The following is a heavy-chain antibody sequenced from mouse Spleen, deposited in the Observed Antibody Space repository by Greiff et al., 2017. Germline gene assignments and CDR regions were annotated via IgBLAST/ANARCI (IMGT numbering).Heavy chain of an antibody. V-gene: IGHV5-17*02. CDR2: ISSGSSTI. Sequence: EVKLVESGGGLVKPGGSLKLSCAASGFTFSSFGMHWVRQAPEKGLEWVAYISSGSSTIYYADTVKGRFTISRDNPKNTLFLQMTSLRSEDTAMYYCARSYGNYGGWYFDVWGAGTTVTVSS. D-gene: IGHD2-1*01. CDR1: GFTFSSFG. J-gene: IGHJ1*01. CDR3: ARSYGNYGGWYFDV.